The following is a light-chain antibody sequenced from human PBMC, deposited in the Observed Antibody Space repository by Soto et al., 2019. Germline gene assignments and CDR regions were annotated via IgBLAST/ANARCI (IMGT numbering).Light chain of an antibody. V-gene: IGKV1-39*01. CDR2: DAS. CDR3: QQSYNTPYT. CDR1: QSINTY. Sequence: DIQMTQSPSSLSASVGDRVTITCRATQSINTYLNWYHQKPGKAPKLLIYDASFLQSGVPSRFSGSGSGTDFTLTISSLQPEDFSTYYCQQSYNTPYTFDQGTKHEIK. J-gene: IGKJ2*01.